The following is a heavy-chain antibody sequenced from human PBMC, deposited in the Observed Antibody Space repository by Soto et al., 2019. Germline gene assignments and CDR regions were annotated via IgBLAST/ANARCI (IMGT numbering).Heavy chain of an antibody. Sequence: PGGSLRLSCAASGFTFSTYAMQWVRQAPGKGLEWVAVISYDGSNKYYADSVKGRFTISRDNSKNTLYLQMNSLRAEDTAVYYCARDRVLYCGTTDCYRGMDVWGQGTTVTVSS. J-gene: IGHJ6*02. CDR2: ISYDGSNK. D-gene: IGHD1-1*01. V-gene: IGHV3-30-3*01. CDR1: GFTFSTYA. CDR3: ARDRVLYCGTTDCYRGMDV.